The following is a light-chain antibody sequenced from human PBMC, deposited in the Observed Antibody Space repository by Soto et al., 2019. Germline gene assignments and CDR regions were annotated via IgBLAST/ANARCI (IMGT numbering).Light chain of an antibody. CDR2: GVS. CDR3: RQSYSTPWT. V-gene: IGKV1-39*01. J-gene: IGKJ1*01. Sequence: DIQMMQSPSSLSASVGDRVTITCRASQSVRTYVNWYQQKPGKAPNLLIYGVSTLHSGVPSRFSGAGSGTDLTLTISSLQPEDFASYYCRQSYSTPWTFGPGTKVEIK. CDR1: QSVRTY.